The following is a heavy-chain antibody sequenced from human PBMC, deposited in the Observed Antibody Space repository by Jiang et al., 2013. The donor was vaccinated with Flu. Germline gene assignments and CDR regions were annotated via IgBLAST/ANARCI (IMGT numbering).Heavy chain of an antibody. J-gene: IGHJ3*02. Sequence: KPSETLSLTCTISGGSISTYYWSWIRQSPGKGLEWIGYIHHTGSTGYNPSLRSRVTMSLDTSRTQFSLHLTSVTVADTAVYHCARDLDYDSDYSDAFDIWGRGTMVTVSS. V-gene: IGHV4-59*01. CDR1: GGSISTYY. D-gene: IGHD3-22*01. CDR3: ARDLDYDSDYSDAFDI. CDR2: IHHTGST.